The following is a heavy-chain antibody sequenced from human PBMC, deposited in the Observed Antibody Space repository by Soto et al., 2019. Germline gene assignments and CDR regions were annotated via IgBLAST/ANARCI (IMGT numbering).Heavy chain of an antibody. CDR1: GFTFGSYA. V-gene: IGHV3-23*01. CDR2: ISGSGRST. J-gene: IGHJ4*02. D-gene: IGHD2-21*02. CDR3: AKSYCGGDCLFDY. Sequence: EVQLLESGGDLVQPGGSLGLSCAASGFTFGSYAISWVRQPPGKGLEWVSVISGSGRSTYYADSVKGRFTISRDNSKNTLYLQMTSLRVEDTAVYYCAKSYCGGDCLFDYWGQGALVTVSS.